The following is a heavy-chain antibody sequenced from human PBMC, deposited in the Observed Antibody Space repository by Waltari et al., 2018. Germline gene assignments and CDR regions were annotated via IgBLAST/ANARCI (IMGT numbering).Heavy chain of an antibody. CDR3: AREYRGRDGYNKGWYFDL. J-gene: IGHJ2*01. D-gene: IGHD5-12*01. CDR2: IYYSGST. CDR1: GGSISSYY. V-gene: IGHV4-59*01. Sequence: QVQLQESGPGLVKPSETLSLTCTVSGGSISSYYWSWIRQPPGKGLEWIGYIYYSGSTNYNPSLKSRVTMSVDTSKNQFSLKLSSVTAADTAVYYCAREYRGRDGYNKGWYFDLWGRGTLVTVSS.